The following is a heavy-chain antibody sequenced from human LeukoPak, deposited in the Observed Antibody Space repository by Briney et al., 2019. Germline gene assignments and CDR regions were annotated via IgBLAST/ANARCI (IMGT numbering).Heavy chain of an antibody. CDR2: LTGSSSTI. CDR1: GFTFSSSS. D-gene: IGHD3-9*01. V-gene: IGHV3-48*02. Sequence: GGSLRLSCVASGFTFSSSSMNWVRQAPGKGLGWISYLTGSSSTIYYADSVKGRFTISRDNAKSSLYLQMNSLRDEDTAVYYCASFEEGVPYYDILTGYYTRDYFDYWGQGTLVTVSS. J-gene: IGHJ4*02. CDR3: ASFEEGVPYYDILTGYYTRDYFDY.